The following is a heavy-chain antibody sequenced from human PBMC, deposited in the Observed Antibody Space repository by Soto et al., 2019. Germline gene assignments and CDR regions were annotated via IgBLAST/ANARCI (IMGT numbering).Heavy chain of an antibody. Sequence: PGGSLRLSRSASGFTVSSHYISWVPQAPGKGLEWVSVIYSGGSTYYADSVKGRFTISRDNSKNTLYLQMNSLRAEDTAVYYCARDRIAVAGNPEYFQHWGQGTLVTVSS. CDR2: IYSGGST. CDR1: GFTVSSHY. CDR3: ARDRIAVAGNPEYFQH. J-gene: IGHJ1*01. V-gene: IGHV3-53*01. D-gene: IGHD6-19*01.